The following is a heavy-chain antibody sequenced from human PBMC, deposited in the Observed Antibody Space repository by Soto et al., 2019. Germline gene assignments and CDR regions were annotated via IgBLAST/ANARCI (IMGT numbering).Heavy chain of an antibody. J-gene: IGHJ4*02. V-gene: IGHV1-18*01. CDR3: ARIGVSSGHESPDFDS. D-gene: IGHD3-16*01. CDR1: GYTFNFYG. Sequence: ASVKASCKASGYTFNFYGITWVRQAPGQGLEWMGWISGFSGNTNYAADLQGRVTMTTDTSTSTAYMELRGLRSDDTAVYYCARIGVSSGHESPDFDSWGQGTLVTVSS. CDR2: ISGFSGNT.